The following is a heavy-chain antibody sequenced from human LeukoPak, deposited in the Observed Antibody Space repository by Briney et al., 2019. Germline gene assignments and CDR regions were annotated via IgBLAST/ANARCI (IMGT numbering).Heavy chain of an antibody. Sequence: GGSLRLSCAASGFTFSSYGMHWVRQAPGKGMEWVAVIWYDGSNKYYADSVKGRFTISRDNSKNTLYLQMNSLRAEDTAVYYCARDCSGGSCYSFDYWGQGTLVTVSS. J-gene: IGHJ4*02. V-gene: IGHV3-33*01. CDR2: IWYDGSNK. CDR3: ARDCSGGSCYSFDY. CDR1: GFTFSSYG. D-gene: IGHD2-15*01.